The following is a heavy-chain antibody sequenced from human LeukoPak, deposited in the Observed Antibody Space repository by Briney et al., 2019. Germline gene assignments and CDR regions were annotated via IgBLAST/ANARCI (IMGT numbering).Heavy chain of an antibody. CDR2: TSGSGSST. CDR1: GFTFSSYA. Sequence: GGSLRLSCAASGFTFSSYAMTWVRQAPGKGLEWVSATSGSGSSTYYADSVKGRFTISRDNSKNTLYLQMNSLRAGDTAVYYCAKLLAVAATWDAFDIWGQGTMVTVSS. CDR3: AKLLAVAATWDAFDI. J-gene: IGHJ3*02. V-gene: IGHV3-23*01. D-gene: IGHD6-19*01.